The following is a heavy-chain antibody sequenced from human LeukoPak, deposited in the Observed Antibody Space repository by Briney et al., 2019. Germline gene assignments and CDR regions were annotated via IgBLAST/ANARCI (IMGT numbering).Heavy chain of an antibody. J-gene: IGHJ6*02. CDR2: ISSSSSYI. V-gene: IGHV3-21*01. Sequence: GGSLRLSCAASGFTFSSYSMNWVRQAPGKGLEWVSSISSSSSYIYYADSVKGRFTISRDNAKNSLYLQMNSLRAEDTAVYYCARSLYYYDSSGYYRIWGDYYYGMDVWGQGTTVTVSS. D-gene: IGHD3-22*01. CDR3: ARSLYYYDSSGYYRIWGDYYYGMDV. CDR1: GFTFSSYS.